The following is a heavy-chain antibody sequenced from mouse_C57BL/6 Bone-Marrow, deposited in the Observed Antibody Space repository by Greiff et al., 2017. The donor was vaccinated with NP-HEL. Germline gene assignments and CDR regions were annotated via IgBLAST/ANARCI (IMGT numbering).Heavy chain of an antibody. CDR2: IDPANGNT. CDR3: ARAYYSNSTWFAY. J-gene: IGHJ3*01. Sequence: EVQLQQSVAELVRPGASVKLSCTASGFNIKNTYMHWVKQRPEQGLEWIGRIDPANGNTKYAPKFQGKATIPADTSSNTAYLQLSSLTSEDTAIYYCARAYYSNSTWFAYWGQGTLVTVSA. D-gene: IGHD2-5*01. V-gene: IGHV14-3*01. CDR1: GFNIKNTY.